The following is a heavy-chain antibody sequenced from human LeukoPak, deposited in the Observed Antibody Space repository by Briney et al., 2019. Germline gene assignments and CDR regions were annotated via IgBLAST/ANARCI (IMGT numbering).Heavy chain of an antibody. CDR3: VGKVTGSGSYYPPDFDY. CDR2: ISYDGSNK. CDR1: GFTFSSYG. D-gene: IGHD3-10*01. J-gene: IGHJ4*02. V-gene: IGHV3-30*03. Sequence: PGRSLRLSCAASGFTFSSYGMHWVRQAPGKGLEWVAVISYDGSNKYYADSVKGRFTISRDNSKNTLYLQMNSLRAEGTAVYYCVGKVTGSGSYYPPDFDYWGQGTLVTVSS.